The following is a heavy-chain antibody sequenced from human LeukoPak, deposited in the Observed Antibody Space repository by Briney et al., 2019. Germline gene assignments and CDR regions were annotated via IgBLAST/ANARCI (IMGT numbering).Heavy chain of an antibody. CDR3: AKNGGPHGMDV. Sequence: GGSLRLSCAASGFTFSSIWMSWVRQAPGKGLEWVANIKHDGSETNYVDSVKGRFSISRDNAKNSLHLQTNSLRVEDTAVYYCAKNGGPHGMDVWGLGTTVTVSS. CDR2: IKHDGSET. CDR1: GFTFSSIW. D-gene: IGHD3-16*01. V-gene: IGHV3-7*02. J-gene: IGHJ6*02.